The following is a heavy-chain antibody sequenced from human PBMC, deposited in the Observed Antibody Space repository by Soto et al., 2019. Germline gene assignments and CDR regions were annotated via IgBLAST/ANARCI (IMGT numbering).Heavy chain of an antibody. V-gene: IGHV3-30*18. CDR3: AKGSRITMVRGVIN. J-gene: IGHJ4*02. CDR1: GFTFSSYG. D-gene: IGHD3-10*01. Sequence: GGSLRLSCAASGFTFSSYGMHWVRQAPGKGLEWVAVISYDGSNKYYADSVKGRFTISRDNSKNTLYLQMNSLRAEDTAVYYCAKGSRITMVRGVINWGQGTLVTVSS. CDR2: ISYDGSNK.